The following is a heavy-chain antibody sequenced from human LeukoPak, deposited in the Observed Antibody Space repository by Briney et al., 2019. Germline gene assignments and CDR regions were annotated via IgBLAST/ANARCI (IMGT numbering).Heavy chain of an antibody. D-gene: IGHD4-17*01. J-gene: IGHJ4*02. CDR2: IYSGGST. CDR1: RFTDSSNY. CDR3: ASLNYGDYYFDY. Sequence: GGSLRLSCAASRFTDSSNYMSCLPQAPGKGLEGVSVIYSGGSTYYADSVKGRFTISRDNSKNTLYLQMNSLRAEDTGVYYCASLNYGDYYFDYWGQGALVTVSS. V-gene: IGHV3-53*01.